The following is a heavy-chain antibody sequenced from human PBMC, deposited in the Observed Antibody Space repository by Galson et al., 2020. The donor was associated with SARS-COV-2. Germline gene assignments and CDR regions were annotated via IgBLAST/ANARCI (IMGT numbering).Heavy chain of an antibody. CDR2: IYYSGST. D-gene: IGHD2-21*02. V-gene: IGHV4-31*03. J-gene: IGHJ4*02. CDR3: ASSYCGGDCYSEDFDY. Sequence: ASETLSLTCTVSGGSISSGGYYWSWIRQHPGKGLEWIGYIYYSGSTYYNPSLKSRVTISVDTSKNQFSLKLSSVTAADTAVYYCASSYCGGDCYSEDFDYWGQGTLVTVS. CDR1: GGSISSGGYY.